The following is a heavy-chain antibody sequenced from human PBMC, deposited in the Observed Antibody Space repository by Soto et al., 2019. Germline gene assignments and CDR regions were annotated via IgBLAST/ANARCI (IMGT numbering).Heavy chain of an antibody. V-gene: IGHV1-3*01. Sequence: QVQLVQSGAEVKKPGASVKVSCKASGYTFTSYAIHWVRQAPGQRLEWMGWINAGNGNSKYSQKFQDRVTITRDTSASTAYMELSSLRSEDTAVYYCARDLGGGPDYWGQGTLVTVSS. CDR1: GYTFTSYA. CDR2: INAGNGNS. J-gene: IGHJ4*02. CDR3: ARDLGGGPDY. D-gene: IGHD2-15*01.